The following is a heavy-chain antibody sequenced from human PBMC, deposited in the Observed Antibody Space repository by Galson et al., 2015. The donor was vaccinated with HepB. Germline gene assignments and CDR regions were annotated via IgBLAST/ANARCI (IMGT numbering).Heavy chain of an antibody. J-gene: IGHJ4*02. CDR2: ISSNTIYT. V-gene: IGHV3-11*06. D-gene: IGHD4/OR15-4a*01. Sequence: SLRLSCAASGFTFSDYYMTWIRQAPGKGLEWLSYISSNTIYTNYADSVKGRFSISRDNVKNSAYLQMNSLRAEDTALYYCARVAHADYGDHAHFDYLGPGTLVTVSS. CDR3: ARVAHADYGDHAHFDY. CDR1: GFTFSDYY.